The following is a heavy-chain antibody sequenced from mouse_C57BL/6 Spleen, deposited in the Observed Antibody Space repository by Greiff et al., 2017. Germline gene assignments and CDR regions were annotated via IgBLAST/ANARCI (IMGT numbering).Heavy chain of an antibody. J-gene: IGHJ4*01. CDR1: GFSLTSYG. V-gene: IGHV2-6*01. CDR3: ASLSNWDGGDF. Sequence: QVQLKQSGPGLVAPSQRLSITCTVSGFSLTSYGVDWVRQSPGKGLAWLGVIWGVGSTNYNSATKSRLSISKDNSKSQVFLKMYILQTEDTAMDYIASLSNWDGGDFWGQGTSVTVSS. D-gene: IGHD4-1*01. CDR2: IWGVGST.